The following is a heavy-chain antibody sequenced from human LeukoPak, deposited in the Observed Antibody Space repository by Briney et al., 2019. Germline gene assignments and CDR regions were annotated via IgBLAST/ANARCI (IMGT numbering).Heavy chain of an antibody. V-gene: IGHV3-30*02. CDR1: GFTFSSYG. Sequence: GGSLRLSCAASGFTFSSYGMHCVRQAPGKGLEWVAFIQYDGSNKYYADSVKGRFTISRDDSKNTLYLQMNSLRAEDTAVYYCAKLSMTSDAFDIWGQGTMVTVSS. CDR2: IQYDGSNK. J-gene: IGHJ3*02. D-gene: IGHD2/OR15-2a*01. CDR3: AKLSMTSDAFDI.